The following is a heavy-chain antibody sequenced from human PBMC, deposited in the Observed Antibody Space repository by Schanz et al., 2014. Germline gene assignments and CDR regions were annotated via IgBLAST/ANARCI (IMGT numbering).Heavy chain of an antibody. J-gene: IGHJ4*02. V-gene: IGHV3-23*04. Sequence: EVQLVESGGGLVKPGGSLRLSCAASGFSFSAFTLTWVRQAPGKGLEWVSAISGNGGSTYFADSVKGRFTISRDNSDNTLFLQMNSLRAEDTAVYYCAKVREWWPYYFDYWGQGTLVTVSS. CDR3: AKVREWWPYYFDY. CDR2: ISGNGGST. D-gene: IGHD2-15*01. CDR1: GFSFSAFT.